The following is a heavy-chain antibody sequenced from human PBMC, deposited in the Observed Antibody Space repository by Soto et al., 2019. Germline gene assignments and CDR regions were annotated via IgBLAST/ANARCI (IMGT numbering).Heavy chain of an antibody. J-gene: IGHJ3*02. CDR1: GGSFSDYY. D-gene: IGHD3-22*01. Sequence: VQLQQWGAGLLKPSETLSLTCAVYGGSFSDYYWSWIRLIPGKGLEWIGEINYNGGANYNPSLKSRVTMSVDTSKNQFSVKMRFVTAADTALYYCARPANAHSASSGYHHDAFDIWGQGRKVTFSS. CDR2: INYNGGA. CDR3: ARPANAHSASSGYHHDAFDI. V-gene: IGHV4-34*01.